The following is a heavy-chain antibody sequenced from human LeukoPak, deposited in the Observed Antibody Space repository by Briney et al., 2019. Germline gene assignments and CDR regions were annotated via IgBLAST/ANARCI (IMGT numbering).Heavy chain of an antibody. J-gene: IGHJ6*03. V-gene: IGHV3-30*02. Sequence: GGSLRLSCAASGFIFSNAWMSWVRQAPGKGLAWVAFIRYDGSHKNHADSVKGRFTIFRDNSKNTVDLQMESLRPEDTAVYYCVKDLKRRVVISDYYLDVWGKGATITISS. CDR3: VKDLKRRVVISDYYLDV. D-gene: IGHD2-21*01. CDR1: GFIFSNAW. CDR2: IRYDGSHK.